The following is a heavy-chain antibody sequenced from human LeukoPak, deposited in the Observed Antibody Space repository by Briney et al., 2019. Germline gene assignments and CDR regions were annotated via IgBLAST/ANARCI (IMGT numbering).Heavy chain of an antibody. V-gene: IGHV3-74*01. D-gene: IGHD5-12*01. Sequence: GGSLRLSCAASEFTFSRYWTHWVRQAPGKGLVWVSHIKSDGSRITYADSVKGRFTVPRDNAKNTLYLQMNSLRAEDTAVYYCARGTPYDYSPDYWGQGTLVTVSS. CDR3: ARGTPYDYSPDY. J-gene: IGHJ4*02. CDR2: IKSDGSRI. CDR1: EFTFSRYW.